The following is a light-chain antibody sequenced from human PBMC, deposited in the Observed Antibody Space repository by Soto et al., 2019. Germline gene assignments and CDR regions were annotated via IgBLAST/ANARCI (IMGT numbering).Light chain of an antibody. CDR1: QGIGNY. V-gene: IGKV1-27*01. CDR3: QKYNTAPPT. J-gene: IGKJ4*01. CDR2: GAS. Sequence: DIQMTQSPRCLSASVGDRVSITCRASQGIGNYLAWFQQKPGRVPKLLIYGASALQTGVPSRFSGSGYGTEFTLTISSLQPEDVATYYCQKYNTAPPTFGGGTK.